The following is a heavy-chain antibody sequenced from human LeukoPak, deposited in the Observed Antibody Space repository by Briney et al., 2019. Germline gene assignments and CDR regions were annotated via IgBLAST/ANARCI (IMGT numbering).Heavy chain of an antibody. CDR3: ARGSQRGYSSTWYDF. J-gene: IGHJ5*01. V-gene: IGHV5-51*01. D-gene: IGHD6-13*01. Sequence: GESLKISCKGSGYSFTSYWIAWVRQMPGEGPEWMGLIYPGDSDTRYSPSFQGQVTFSADKSISTAYLQWSSLRASDTAMYYCARGSQRGYSSTWYDFWGQGTLVTVSS. CDR1: GYSFTSYW. CDR2: IYPGDSDT.